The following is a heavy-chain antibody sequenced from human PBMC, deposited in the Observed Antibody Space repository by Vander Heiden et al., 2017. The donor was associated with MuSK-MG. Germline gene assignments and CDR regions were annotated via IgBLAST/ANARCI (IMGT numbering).Heavy chain of an antibody. Sequence: VQLVQSGAEVNKPGASVTVSCKASGYTFTRYGLSWERQAPGQGLEWMGGISAYSDNTNSAQKLQDRVAMTTDTSTSTAYVELRSLRSDDSAVYYGARVLAAASVWFDPWGQGTLVTVSS. CDR3: ARVLAAASVWFDP. D-gene: IGHD6-13*01. V-gene: IGHV1-18*01. CDR2: ISAYSDNT. CDR1: GYTFTRYG. J-gene: IGHJ5*02.